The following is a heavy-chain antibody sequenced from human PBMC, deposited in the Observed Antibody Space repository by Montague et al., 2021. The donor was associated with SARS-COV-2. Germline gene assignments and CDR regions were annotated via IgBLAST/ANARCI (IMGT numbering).Heavy chain of an antibody. CDR3: ARHRLGYGWNDFDS. CDR2: VYYSGST. Sequence: SETLSLTCTVSGVSISNSTYYWGWIRQPPGKGLEWIASVYYSGSTYYNPSLKSRVTISIDTSKNQSSLQVTSVTAADSTIYYCARHRLGYGWNDFDSWGRGTLVTVS. V-gene: IGHV4-39*01. J-gene: IGHJ5*01. CDR1: GVSISNSTYY. D-gene: IGHD1-1*01.